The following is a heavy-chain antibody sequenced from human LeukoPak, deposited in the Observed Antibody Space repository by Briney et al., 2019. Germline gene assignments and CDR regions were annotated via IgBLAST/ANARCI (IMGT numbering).Heavy chain of an antibody. D-gene: IGHD6-19*01. CDR3: ARDHFTVAGNLDF. CDR2: IGSSGSTV. J-gene: IGHJ4*02. V-gene: IGHV3-48*03. Sequence: GGSLRLSCAASGFTFSAYEMNWVRQAPGKGLEWVSYIGSSGSTVYYADSVKGRFTISRDNAKNSLYMQMESLRDEDTAIYYCARDHFTVAGNLDFWGQGTLVTVSS. CDR1: GFTFSAYE.